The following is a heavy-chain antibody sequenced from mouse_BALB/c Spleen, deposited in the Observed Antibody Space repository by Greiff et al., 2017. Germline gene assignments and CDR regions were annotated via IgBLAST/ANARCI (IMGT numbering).Heavy chain of an antibody. V-gene: IGHV5-17*02. CDR1: GFTFSSFG. CDR3: AIYYDYDEGFAY. CDR2: ISSGSSTI. J-gene: IGHJ3*01. Sequence: EVKLMESGGGLVQPGGSRKLSCAASGFTFSSFGMHWVRQAPEKGLEWVAYISSGSSTIYYADTVKGRFTISRDNPKNTLFLQMTSLRSEDTAMYYCAIYYDYDEGFAYWGQGTLVTVSA. D-gene: IGHD2-4*01.